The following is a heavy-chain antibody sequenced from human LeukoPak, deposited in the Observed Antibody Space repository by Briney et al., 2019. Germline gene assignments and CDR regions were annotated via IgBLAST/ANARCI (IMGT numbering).Heavy chain of an antibody. Sequence: SETLSLTCAVYGGSFSGYYWSWIRQPPGKGLEWIGEINHSGSTDYNPSLKSRVTISVDTSKNQCSLKLSSVTAADTAVYYCARGQRRVGYYGSGSYSTWFDPWGQGTLVTVSS. D-gene: IGHD3-10*01. CDR1: GGSFSGYY. CDR3: ARGQRRVGYYGSGSYSTWFDP. V-gene: IGHV4-34*01. CDR2: INHSGST. J-gene: IGHJ5*02.